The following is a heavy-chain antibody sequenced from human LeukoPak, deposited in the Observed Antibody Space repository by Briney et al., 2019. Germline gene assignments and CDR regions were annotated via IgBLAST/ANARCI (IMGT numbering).Heavy chain of an antibody. J-gene: IGHJ5*02. D-gene: IGHD2-2*01. CDR1: GFSFTSYW. CDR2: IYPGDSDT. CDR3: ARVVVPAAKDNWFDP. V-gene: IGHV5-51*01. Sequence: PGESLKISCKGSGFSFTSYWIGWVSQMPGKGLEWMAIIYPGDSDTRYSPSFQSQVTISADKSISTAYLQWSSLKASDTAMYYCARVVVPAAKDNWFDPWGQGTLVTVSS.